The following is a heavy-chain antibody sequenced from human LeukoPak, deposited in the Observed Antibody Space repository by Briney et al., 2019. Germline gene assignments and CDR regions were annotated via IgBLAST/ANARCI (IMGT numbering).Heavy chain of an antibody. J-gene: IGHJ4*02. Sequence: SETLSLTCTVSGGSISGYYWGWIRQPPGKGLDWIGYIHYSGSSKYSPSLKSRVAMSVDTSMNQFSRKLTSVTAADTAVYYCARYDSSSSALENWGQGTLVTVSS. CDR3: ARYDSSSSALEN. CDR2: IHYSGSS. D-gene: IGHD3-22*01. CDR1: GGSISGYY. V-gene: IGHV4-59*01.